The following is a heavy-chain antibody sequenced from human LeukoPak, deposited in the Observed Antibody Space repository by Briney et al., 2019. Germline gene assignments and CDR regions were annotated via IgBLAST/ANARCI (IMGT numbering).Heavy chain of an antibody. CDR1: GGSISSSSYY. V-gene: IGHV4-39*01. D-gene: IGHD3-3*01. CDR2: IYYSGST. J-gene: IGHJ6*03. CDR3: ARQNTDYDFWSGYSPYYYYMDV. Sequence: PSETLSLTCTVSGGSISSSSYYWGWIRQPPGKGLEWIGSIYYSGSTYYSPSLKSRVTISVDTSKNQFSLKLSSVTAADTAVYYCARQNTDYDFWSGYSPYYYYMDVWGKGTTVTVSS.